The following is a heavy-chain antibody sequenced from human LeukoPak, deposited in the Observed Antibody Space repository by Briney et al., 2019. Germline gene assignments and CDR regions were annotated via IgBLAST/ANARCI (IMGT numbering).Heavy chain of an antibody. D-gene: IGHD4/OR15-4a*01. CDR3: TTVGSNFPY. J-gene: IGHJ4*02. CDR2: IKSKTDCGTT. V-gene: IGHV3-15*01. CDR1: GFNFSNAW. Sequence: AGSLRLSCAASGFNFSNAWMSWVRQAPGKGPEWVGRIKSKTDCGTTDYAAPVKGRFTISRDDSKNTLYLQMNSLKTEDTAVYYCTTVGSNFPYWGQGTLITVSP.